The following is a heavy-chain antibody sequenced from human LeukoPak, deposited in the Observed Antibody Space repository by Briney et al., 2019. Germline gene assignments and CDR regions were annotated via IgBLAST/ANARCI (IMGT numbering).Heavy chain of an antibody. D-gene: IGHD3-10*01. V-gene: IGHV4-30-2*06. CDR1: GDSISSGAYS. CDR3: ARSERESSYWYFDL. Sequence: SQTLSLTCAVSGDSISSGAYSWSWIRQSPGKGLEWIGCIYHSGSTYYNPSLKTRVAISVDRPKNQFSLKLSSVTAADTAVYYCARSERESSYWYFDLWGRGTLVTVSS. CDR2: IYHSGST. J-gene: IGHJ2*01.